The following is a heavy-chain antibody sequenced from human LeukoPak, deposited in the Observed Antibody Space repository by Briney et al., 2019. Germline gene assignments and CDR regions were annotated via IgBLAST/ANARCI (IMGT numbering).Heavy chain of an antibody. D-gene: IGHD1-26*01. CDR2: IYSGGST. CDR1: GGSISSGGYS. Sequence: MASQTLSLTCAVSGGSISSGGYSWSWIRQPPGKGLEWIGYIYSGGSTNYNPSLKSRVTTSVDTSKNQFSLKLSSVTAADTAVYYCARGSFIVGATIIDYWGQGTLVTVSS. J-gene: IGHJ4*02. CDR3: ARGSFIVGATIIDY. V-gene: IGHV4-61*08.